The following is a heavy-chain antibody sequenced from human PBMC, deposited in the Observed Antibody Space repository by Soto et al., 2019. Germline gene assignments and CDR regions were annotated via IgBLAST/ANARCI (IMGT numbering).Heavy chain of an antibody. V-gene: IGHV1-69*01. CDR3: ARGGSGYTWFNEF. Sequence: QEQLVLSGAEVKKPGSLVKVSCKASGGLFSSYPISWVRQVPGQGLEWMGGMIPVFQTAYYTQRFQGTVTNTADESTNTAYMELSSLRSEDTAIYYCARGGSGYTWFNEFWGQGTLVTVSS. CDR1: GGLFSSYP. CDR2: MIPVFQTA. D-gene: IGHD3-22*01. J-gene: IGHJ4*02.